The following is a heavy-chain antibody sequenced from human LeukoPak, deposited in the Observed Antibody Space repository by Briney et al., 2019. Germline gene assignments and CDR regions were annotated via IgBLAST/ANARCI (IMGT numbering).Heavy chain of an antibody. V-gene: IGHV3-21*01. CDR2: ISSSSYI. CDR3: ARTSSVTPTPSFDS. CDR1: GFTFSSYS. J-gene: IGHJ4*02. Sequence: GGSLRLSCAASGFTFSSYSMNWVRQAPGKGLEWVSSISSSSYIYYPDSVKGRFTISRDNAKNSLYLQMNSLRAEDTAVYYCARTSSVTPTPSFDSWSQGTLVTVSS. D-gene: IGHD4-17*01.